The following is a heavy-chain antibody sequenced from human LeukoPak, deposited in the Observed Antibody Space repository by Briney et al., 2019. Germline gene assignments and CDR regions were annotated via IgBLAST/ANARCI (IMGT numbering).Heavy chain of an antibody. Sequence: GGSLRLSCAASGFTFSTYGMHWVRQAPGKGPEWVAAIRSDGIDAYYADSVKGRFTISRDNSRNTLSLQMNSLRAEDTAIYYCARDHGNWNSGGNYFDYWGQGTLVIVSS. D-gene: IGHD3-16*01. CDR1: GFTFSTYG. J-gene: IGHJ4*02. CDR2: IRSDGIDA. CDR3: ARDHGNWNSGGNYFDY. V-gene: IGHV3-33*01.